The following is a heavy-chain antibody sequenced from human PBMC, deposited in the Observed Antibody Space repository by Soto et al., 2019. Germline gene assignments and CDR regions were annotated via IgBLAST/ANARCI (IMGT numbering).Heavy chain of an antibody. J-gene: IGHJ4*02. CDR2: INAGNGNT. Sequence: ASVKVSCKASGYTFTSYAMHWVRQAPGQRLEWMGWINAGNGNTKYSQKFQGRVTITRDTSASTAYMELSSLRSEDTAVYYCARDPGGIAVAGTKDYFDYWGQGTLVTVSS. D-gene: IGHD6-19*01. CDR3: ARDPGGIAVAGTKDYFDY. CDR1: GYTFTSYA. V-gene: IGHV1-3*01.